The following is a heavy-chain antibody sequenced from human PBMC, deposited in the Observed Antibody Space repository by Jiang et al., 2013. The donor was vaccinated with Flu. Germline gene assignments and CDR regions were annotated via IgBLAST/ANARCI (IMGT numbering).Heavy chain of an antibody. CDR2: ISAYNGNT. Sequence: AEVKKPGASVKVSCRASGYTFTSYGVSWVRQAPGQGLEWMGWISAYNGNTHYAQKLQGRVTMTTYTSTSTAYMELSSLRSEDTAVYYCAREDVVVVANQPPVGAFDIWGQGTMVTVSS. CDR3: AREDVVVVANQPPVGAFDI. CDR1: GYTFTSYG. V-gene: IGHV1-18*01. J-gene: IGHJ3*02. D-gene: IGHD2-15*01.